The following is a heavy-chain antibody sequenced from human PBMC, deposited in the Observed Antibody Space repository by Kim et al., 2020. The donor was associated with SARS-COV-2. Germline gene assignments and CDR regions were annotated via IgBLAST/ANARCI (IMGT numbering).Heavy chain of an antibody. V-gene: IGHV3-74*01. CDR1: GFIFSNSW. D-gene: IGHD5-18*01. J-gene: IGHJ4*02. CDR3: TRGYTYRDY. Sequence: GGSLRLSCAASGFIFSNSWMHWVRQAPGNGLVWVSRINADGTKTNYADSVKGRFTTSRDNAKNTLYLQMNSLSDEDTAVYYFTRGYTYRDYWGQGTLVTVSS. CDR2: INADGTKT.